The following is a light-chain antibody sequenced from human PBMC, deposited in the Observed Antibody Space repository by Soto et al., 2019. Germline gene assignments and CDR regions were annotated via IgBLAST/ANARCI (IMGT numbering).Light chain of an antibody. V-gene: IGLV2-8*01. CDR2: EVS. Sequence: QSALTQPPSASGSPGQSVTISCTGTSSDVGGYNYVSWYQQHPGKAPKLMIYEVSQRPSGVPDRFSGSKSGNTASLTVSGLQAEDEAGYYCSSSAGNNNVVFGGGTKLTVL. J-gene: IGLJ2*01. CDR3: SSSAGNNNVV. CDR1: SSDVGGYNY.